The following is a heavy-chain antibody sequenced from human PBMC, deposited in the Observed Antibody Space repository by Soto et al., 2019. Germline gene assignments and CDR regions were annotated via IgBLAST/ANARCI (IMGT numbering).Heavy chain of an antibody. V-gene: IGHV1-46*01. CDR3: ARDRGRSCIGGTCPFDY. Sequence: GASVKVSCKASGYTFTNFYMHWVRQAPGQGLEWMGRINPSGGSTSKAQKFQGRVTMTRDTSTSTVYMELSSLRSEDTAVYYCARDRGRSCIGGTCPFDYWGQGALVTVSS. J-gene: IGHJ4*02. D-gene: IGHD2-15*01. CDR1: GYTFTNFY. CDR2: INPSGGST.